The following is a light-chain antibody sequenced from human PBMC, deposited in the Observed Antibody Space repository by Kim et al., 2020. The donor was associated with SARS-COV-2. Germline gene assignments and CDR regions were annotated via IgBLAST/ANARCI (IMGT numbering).Light chain of an antibody. CDR2: EVN. V-gene: IGLV2-23*02. Sequence: QSALTQPASVSGSPGQSITISCTGTNSDVGSYNLVSWYQQHPGKAPKLMIYEVNNRPSGVSDRFSGSKSGNTASLTISGLQAEDEADYYCSSYAGSGLGVLGEGTRLTV. CDR1: NSDVGSYNL. CDR3: SSYAGSGLGV. J-gene: IGLJ3*02.